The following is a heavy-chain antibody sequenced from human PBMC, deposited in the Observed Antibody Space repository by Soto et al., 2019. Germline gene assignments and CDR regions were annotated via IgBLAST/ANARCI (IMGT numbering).Heavy chain of an antibody. CDR2: IYYSGST. Sequence: SETLSLTCTVSGGSISSGDYYWSWIRQPPGKGLEWIGYIYYSGSTYYNPSLKSRVTISVDTSKNQFSLKLSSVTAADTAVYYCARREIIGPFDYWGQGTLVTVSS. V-gene: IGHV4-30-4*01. J-gene: IGHJ4*02. CDR1: GGSISSGDYY. CDR3: ARREIIGPFDY.